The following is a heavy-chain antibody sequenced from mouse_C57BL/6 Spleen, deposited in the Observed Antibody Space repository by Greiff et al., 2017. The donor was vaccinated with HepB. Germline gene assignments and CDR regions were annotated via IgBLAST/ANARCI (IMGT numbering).Heavy chain of an antibody. Sequence: EVQLQESGPGMVKPSQSLSLTCTVTGYSITSGYDWHWIRHFPGNKLEWMGYISYSGSTNYNPSLKSRISITHDTSKNHFFLKLNSVTTEDTATYYCARGDYYGPFAYWGQGTLVTVSA. CDR3: ARGDYYGPFAY. J-gene: IGHJ3*01. CDR1: GYSITSGYD. V-gene: IGHV3-1*01. D-gene: IGHD1-1*02. CDR2: ISYSGST.